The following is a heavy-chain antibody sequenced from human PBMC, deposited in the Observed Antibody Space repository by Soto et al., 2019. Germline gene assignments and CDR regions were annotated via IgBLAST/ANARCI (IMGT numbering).Heavy chain of an antibody. CDR2: ISSSSSTI. D-gene: IGHD5-12*01. CDR1: GFTFSSYS. CDR3: ARVDIVATIVLDY. Sequence: PGGSLRLSCAASGFTFSSYSMNWVRQAPGKGLEWVSYISSSSSTIYYADSVKGRFTISRDNAKNSLYLQMNSLRAEDTAVYYCARVDIVATIVLDYWGQGTLVTVS. V-gene: IGHV3-48*01. J-gene: IGHJ4*02.